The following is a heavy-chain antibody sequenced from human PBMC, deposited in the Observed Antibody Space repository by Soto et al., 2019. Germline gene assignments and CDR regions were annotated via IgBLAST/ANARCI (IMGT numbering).Heavy chain of an antibody. D-gene: IGHD6-6*01. CDR1: GGTFSSCA. Sequence: GASVKFSCKTSGGTFSSCAISWVRQAPGQGLDWMGGIIPIFGTANYAQKFQGRVTITADESTSTAYMELSSLRSEDTAVYYCAREWSGSSCLSHYGIDGWGQGTTVTVS. J-gene: IGHJ6*02. V-gene: IGHV1-69*13. CDR2: IIPIFGTA. CDR3: AREWSGSSCLSHYGIDG.